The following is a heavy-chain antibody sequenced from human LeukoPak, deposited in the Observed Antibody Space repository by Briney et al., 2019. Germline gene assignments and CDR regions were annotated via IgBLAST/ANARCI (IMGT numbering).Heavy chain of an antibody. Sequence: ASVKVSCKASGGTFSSYAISWVRRAPGQGLEWMGGIIPIFGTANYAQKFQGRVTITADESTSTAYMELSSLRSEDTAVYYCARDGRNYDFWRSYYYMDVWGKGTTVTVSS. V-gene: IGHV1-69*13. D-gene: IGHD3-3*01. CDR1: GGTFSSYA. J-gene: IGHJ6*03. CDR2: IIPIFGTA. CDR3: ARDGRNYDFWRSYYYMDV.